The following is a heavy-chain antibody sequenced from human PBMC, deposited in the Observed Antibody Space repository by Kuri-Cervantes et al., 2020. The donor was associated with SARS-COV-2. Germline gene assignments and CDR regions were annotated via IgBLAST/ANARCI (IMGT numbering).Heavy chain of an antibody. CDR1: GFTFSGHW. CDR3: ARDRAPDRYCSSTSCYRGMDV. D-gene: IGHD2-2*01. J-gene: IGHJ6*02. CDR2: INPDGSYT. Sequence: GESLKISCAASGFTFSGHWIHWVRQAPGKGLVWVSRINPDGSYTNNADSVKGRFTISRDNAKNSLYLQMNSLRAEDTAVYYCARDRAPDRYCSSTSCYRGMDVWGQGTTVTVSS. V-gene: IGHV3-74*01.